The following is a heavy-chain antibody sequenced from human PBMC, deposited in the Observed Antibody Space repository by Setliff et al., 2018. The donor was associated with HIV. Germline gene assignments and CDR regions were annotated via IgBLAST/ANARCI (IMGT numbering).Heavy chain of an antibody. D-gene: IGHD2-8*01. Sequence: GASVKVSCKASGYTFTSYGISWVRQAPGQGLEWMGWISAYNGNTKYAQQLQGRVTMTTDTSTSTAYMELRSLRSDDTAVYYCARFYCSNGVCYMNWFDPWCQGTLVTVSS. CDR3: ARFYCSNGVCYMNWFDP. CDR2: ISAYNGNT. J-gene: IGHJ5*02. V-gene: IGHV1-18*01. CDR1: GYTFTSYG.